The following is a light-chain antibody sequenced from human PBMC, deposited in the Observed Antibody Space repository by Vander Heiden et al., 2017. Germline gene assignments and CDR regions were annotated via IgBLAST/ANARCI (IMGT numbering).Light chain of an antibody. Sequence: QSVLTQPPSVSGAPGQRVTISCTGSSANIGAGLDIHWYRPLPGTAPKLLIYGNFKRPSGVPDRFSVSKSGTSASLAVTGLQAEDEAAYYCQSYDTSLKSVVFGGGTKLTVL. CDR2: GNF. CDR1: SANIGAGLD. CDR3: QSYDTSLKSVV. J-gene: IGLJ2*01. V-gene: IGLV1-40*01.